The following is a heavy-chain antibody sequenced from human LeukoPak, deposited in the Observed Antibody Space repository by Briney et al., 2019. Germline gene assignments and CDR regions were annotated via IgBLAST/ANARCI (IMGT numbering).Heavy chain of an antibody. CDR2: IYYTGSI. CDR3: ARGVGAHWYFDL. Sequence: NPSETLSLTCTVSGGSISSYYWSLIRQPPGTGLEWIGYIYYTGSINYNPSLKSRVTISVDTSKNQFSLKLSSVTAADTAVYYCARGVGAHWYFDLWGRGTLVTVSS. J-gene: IGHJ2*01. V-gene: IGHV4-59*01. CDR1: GGSISSYY. D-gene: IGHD3-16*01.